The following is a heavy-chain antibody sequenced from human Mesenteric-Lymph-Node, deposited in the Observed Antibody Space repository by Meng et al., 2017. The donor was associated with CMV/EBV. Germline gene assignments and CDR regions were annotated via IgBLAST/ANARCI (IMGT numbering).Heavy chain of an antibody. CDR1: GFTFSSYS. CDR2: ISWNSGSI. Sequence: GESLKISCAASGFTFSSYSMNWVRQAPGKGLEWVSGISWNSGSIGYADSVKGQFTISRDNAKNSLYLQMNSLRVEDTAVYYCATDAYSYPKYWGQGTLVTVSS. CDR3: ATDAYSYPKY. V-gene: IGHV3-48*04. J-gene: IGHJ4*02. D-gene: IGHD5-18*01.